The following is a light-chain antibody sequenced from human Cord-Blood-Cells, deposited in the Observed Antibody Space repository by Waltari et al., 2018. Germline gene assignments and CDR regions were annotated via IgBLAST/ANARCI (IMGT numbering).Light chain of an antibody. V-gene: IGLV2-14*01. CDR1: SSAVAGYNY. Sequence: QSALTQPASVSGSPGQSITISCTGTSSAVAGYNYVSWYQQHPGKAPKLMIYDVSNRPSGVSNRFSGSKSGNTASLTISGLQAEDEADYYCSSYTSSSTLVVFGGGTKLTVL. CDR2: DVS. CDR3: SSYTSSSTLVV. J-gene: IGLJ2*01.